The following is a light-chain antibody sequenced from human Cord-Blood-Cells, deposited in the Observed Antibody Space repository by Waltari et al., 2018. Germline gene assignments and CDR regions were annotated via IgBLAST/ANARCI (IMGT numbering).Light chain of an antibody. CDR3: QQYDNLQFT. Sequence: DIQMTQSPSSLSASVGDRVTLTCQASQDISNYLNWYQQKPGKAPKLLIYDASNLETGVPSRFSGSGSGTDFTFTISSLQPEDIATYYCQQYDNLQFTFGPGTKVDIK. J-gene: IGKJ3*01. V-gene: IGKV1-33*01. CDR2: DAS. CDR1: QDISNY.